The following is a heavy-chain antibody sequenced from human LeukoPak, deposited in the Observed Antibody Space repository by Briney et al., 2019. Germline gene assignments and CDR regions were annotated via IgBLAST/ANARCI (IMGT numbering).Heavy chain of an antibody. CDR3: ARDAGEYVGGSAGHYFDY. D-gene: IGHD1-26*01. CDR2: IHDSGST. CDR1: GGTIGSGSDY. V-gene: IGHV4-31*03. J-gene: IGHJ4*02. Sequence: SQTLSLTCTVSGGTIGSGSDYWSWIRQHPVKGLEWIGYIHDSGSTYYNPSLRGRVSMSLDAPDNQFSLKLTSVTAADTAVYYCARDAGEYVGGSAGHYFDYWGQGTLVTVSS.